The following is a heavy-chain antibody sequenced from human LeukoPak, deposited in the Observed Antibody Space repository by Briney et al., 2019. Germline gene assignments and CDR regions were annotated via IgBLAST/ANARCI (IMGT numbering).Heavy chain of an antibody. Sequence: GGSLRLSCAASGFTFSSYSMSWVRQAPGKGLEWVSAISGSGGSTYCADSVKGRFTISRDNAKNSLYLQMNSLRAEDTAVYYCARDAQSNYDFWSGYFPIDYWGQGTLVTVSS. CDR2: ISGSGGST. CDR1: GFTFSSYS. CDR3: ARDAQSNYDFWSGYFPIDY. D-gene: IGHD3-3*01. V-gene: IGHV3-21*01. J-gene: IGHJ4*02.